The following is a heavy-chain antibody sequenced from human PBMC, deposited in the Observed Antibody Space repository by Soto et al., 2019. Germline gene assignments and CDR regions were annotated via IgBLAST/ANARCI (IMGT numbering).Heavy chain of an antibody. CDR3: ARESEDLTSNFDY. CDR1: GFTFTRYS. Sequence: GSLRLSCAASGFTFTRYSMNWVRQAPGKGLEWVSSISSTTNYIYYGDSMKGRFTISRDNAKNSPYLEMNSLRAEDTAVYYCARESEDLTSNFDYWGQGTLVTVSS. J-gene: IGHJ4*02. V-gene: IGHV3-21*06. CDR2: ISSTTNYI.